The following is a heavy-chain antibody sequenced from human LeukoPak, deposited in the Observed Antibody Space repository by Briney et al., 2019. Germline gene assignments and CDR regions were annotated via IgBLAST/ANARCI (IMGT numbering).Heavy chain of an antibody. D-gene: IGHD6-13*01. V-gene: IGHV1-69*13. J-gene: IGHJ4*02. CDR1: GGTFSSYA. CDR3: ARLSIAAADPYYFDY. Sequence: SVKVSCKASGGTFSSYAISWVRQAPGQGLEWMGGIIPIFGTANYAQKFQGRVTITADESTSTAYMELSSLRSEDTAVYYCARLSIAAADPYYFDYWGQGTLVTVSS. CDR2: IIPIFGTA.